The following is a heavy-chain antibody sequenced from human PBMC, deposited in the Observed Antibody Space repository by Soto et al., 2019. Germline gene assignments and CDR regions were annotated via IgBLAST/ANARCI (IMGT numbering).Heavy chain of an antibody. D-gene: IGHD3-10*01. CDR1: GGSISSGGYY. CDR3: ARDGRYYYGSGSYYDY. V-gene: IGHV4-31*03. J-gene: IGHJ4*02. Sequence: SETLSLTCTVSGGSISSGGYYWSWIRQHPGKGLEWIGYIYYSGSTYYNPSLKSRVTISVDKSKNQFSLKLSSVTAADTAVYYCARDGRYYYGSGSYYDYWGQGTLVTVSS. CDR2: IYYSGST.